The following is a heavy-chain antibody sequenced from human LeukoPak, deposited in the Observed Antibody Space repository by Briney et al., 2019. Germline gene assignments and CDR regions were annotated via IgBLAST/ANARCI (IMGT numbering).Heavy chain of an antibody. CDR3: ARNRGDPSYFDY. D-gene: IGHD4-17*01. Sequence: GGSLRLPCTASGFTFNGYSMNWVRQAPGKGLEWVSSISTSSSYIYYADSVKGRFTISRNNPKNSLYLQMNSLRAEDTAVYYCARNRGDPSYFDYWGQGTLVTVSS. J-gene: IGHJ4*02. CDR1: GFTFNGYS. V-gene: IGHV3-21*01. CDR2: ISTSSSYI.